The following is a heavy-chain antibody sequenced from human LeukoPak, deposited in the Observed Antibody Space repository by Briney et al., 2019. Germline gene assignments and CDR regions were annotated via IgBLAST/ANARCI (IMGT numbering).Heavy chain of an antibody. D-gene: IGHD1-26*01. J-gene: IGHJ4*02. CDR2: IYYSGST. CDR1: GGSISSYY. Sequence: SETLSLTCTVPGGSISSYYWSWIRQPPGKGLESIGYIYYSGSTNYNPFLKSRVTISVDTSKHPSSLKLSSVTAADTAVYYCAREYWDHGSLDYWGQGTLVTVSS. V-gene: IGHV4-59*01. CDR3: AREYWDHGSLDY.